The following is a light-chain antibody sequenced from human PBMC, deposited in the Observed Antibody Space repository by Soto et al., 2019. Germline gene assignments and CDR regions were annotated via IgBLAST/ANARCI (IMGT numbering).Light chain of an antibody. CDR3: QQYNNWWT. Sequence: ELVMKQSPSTLSVSAGERATLSCRASQSVSSNLAWYQQKPGQAPRLLIYGASTRPTGIPARFSGSGSGTEFTLTISSLQSEDFAVYYCQQYNNWWTFGQGTKVDIK. CDR1: QSVSSN. CDR2: GAS. V-gene: IGKV3-15*01. J-gene: IGKJ1*01.